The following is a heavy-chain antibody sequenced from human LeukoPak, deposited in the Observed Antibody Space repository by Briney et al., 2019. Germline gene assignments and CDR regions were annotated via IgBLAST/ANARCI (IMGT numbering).Heavy chain of an antibody. D-gene: IGHD7-27*01. CDR1: GYSFSSYW. J-gene: IGHJ4*02. Sequence: GEPLKISGKGPGYSFSSYWIAWVRQLHGKGREWMGIIYPGDSAPKSSPSFQAQVPAPADKSISTAYLQWSSLKASDTAMDYGARQNWGFDYWGQGTLVTVSS. CDR2: IYPGDSAP. CDR3: ARQNWGFDY. V-gene: IGHV5-51*01.